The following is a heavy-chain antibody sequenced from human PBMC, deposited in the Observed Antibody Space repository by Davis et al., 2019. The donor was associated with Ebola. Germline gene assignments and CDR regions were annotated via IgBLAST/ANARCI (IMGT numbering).Heavy chain of an antibody. V-gene: IGHV1-3*01. CDR1: GYTFINYG. D-gene: IGHD2-2*01. CDR3: ARDGFTLVVVAVAISDD. J-gene: IGHJ4*02. Sequence: ASVKVSCQASGYTFINYGIHSLRQAPAQRFEWLGWINAGNGDTRYSQKFQGRVTITRDTSASTAYMELSSLRPEDTAVYYCARDGFTLVVVAVAISDDWGQGTPVTVSS. CDR2: INAGNGDT.